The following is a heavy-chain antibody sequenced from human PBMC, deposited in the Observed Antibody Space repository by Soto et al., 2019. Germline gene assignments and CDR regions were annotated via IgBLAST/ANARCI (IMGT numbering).Heavy chain of an antibody. CDR1: GGTFSSYA. V-gene: IGHV1-69*13. Sequence: SVKVSCKASGGTFSSYAISWVRQAPGQGLEWMGGIIPIFGTANYAQKFQGRVTITADESTSTACMELSSLRSEDTAVYYCARGVMAAAGIRFDPWGQGTLVTVSS. J-gene: IGHJ5*02. CDR2: IIPIFGTA. D-gene: IGHD6-13*01. CDR3: ARGVMAAAGIRFDP.